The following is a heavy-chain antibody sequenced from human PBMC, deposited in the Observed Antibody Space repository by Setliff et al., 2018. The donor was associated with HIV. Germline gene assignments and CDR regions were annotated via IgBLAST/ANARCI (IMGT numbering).Heavy chain of an antibody. J-gene: IGHJ6*02. CDR1: GGSISNSNYF. Sequence: SETLSLTCTVSGGSISNSNYFWDWIRQPPGKGLEWIGSAGSADYGGNAYYNPSLKSRVTISVETSKNQFSLKLTSVTAADTAVYYCVRSYCGGGLCFRGLDLWGQGTTVTAP. CDR3: VRSYCGGGLCFRGLDL. V-gene: IGHV4-39*07. D-gene: IGHD2-21*01. CDR2: AGSADYGGNA.